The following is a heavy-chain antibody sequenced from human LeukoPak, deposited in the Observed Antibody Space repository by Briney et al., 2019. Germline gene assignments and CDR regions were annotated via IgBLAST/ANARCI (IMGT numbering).Heavy chain of an antibody. CDR1: GGSISSGGYY. CDR2: IYYSGST. V-gene: IGHV4-31*03. CDR3: AREGASSSFDY. J-gene: IGHJ4*02. Sequence: KPSQTLSLTCTVSGGSISSGGYYWSWIRQHPGKGLEWIGYIYYSGSTNYNPSLKSRVTISVDTSKNQFSLKLSSVTAADTAVYYCAREGASSSFDYWGQGTLVTVSS. D-gene: IGHD6-13*01.